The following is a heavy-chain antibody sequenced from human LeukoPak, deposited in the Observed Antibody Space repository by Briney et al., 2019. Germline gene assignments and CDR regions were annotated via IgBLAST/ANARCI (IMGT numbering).Heavy chain of an antibody. D-gene: IGHD2-15*01. CDR1: GFTFSSYG. CDR2: IRYDGSNK. CDR3: AKDPSASYCSGGSCYPYY. Sequence: PGGSLRLSCAASGFTFSSYGMHWVRQAPGNGLEWVAFIRYDGSNKYYADSVKGRFTISRDNSKNTLYLQMNSLRAEGTAVYYCAKDPSASYCSGGSCYPYYWGQGTLVTVSS. V-gene: IGHV3-30*02. J-gene: IGHJ4*02.